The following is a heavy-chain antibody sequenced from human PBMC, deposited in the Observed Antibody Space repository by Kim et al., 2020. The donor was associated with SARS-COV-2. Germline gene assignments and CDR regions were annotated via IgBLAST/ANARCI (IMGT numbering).Heavy chain of an antibody. D-gene: IGHD6-13*01. Sequence: GGSLRLSCAASGFTFSSYAMSWVRQAPGKGLEWVSVISGSDDSTYYADSVKGRFTISRDNSKNTLYLQMNSLRAEDTAVYYCAKGGWTYSSSWSLHRGQGPLVTVSS. CDR2: ISGSDDST. V-gene: IGHV3-23*01. J-gene: IGHJ4*02. CDR3: AKGGWTYSSSWSLH. CDR1: GFTFSSYA.